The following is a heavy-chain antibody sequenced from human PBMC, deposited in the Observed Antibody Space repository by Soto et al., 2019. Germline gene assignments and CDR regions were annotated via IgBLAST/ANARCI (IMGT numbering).Heavy chain of an antibody. J-gene: IGHJ4*02. Sequence: SETLSLTCAVYGGSFSGYYWSWIRQPPGKGLEWIGEINHSGSTNYNPSLKSRVTISVDTSKNQFSLKLSSVTAADTAVYYCARNYYYGSGSYYRFDYWGQGTLVTVSS. D-gene: IGHD3-10*01. CDR1: GGSFSGYY. V-gene: IGHV4-34*01. CDR2: INHSGST. CDR3: ARNYYYGSGSYYRFDY.